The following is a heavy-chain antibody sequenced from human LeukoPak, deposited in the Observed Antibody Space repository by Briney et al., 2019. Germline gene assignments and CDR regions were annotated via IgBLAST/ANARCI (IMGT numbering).Heavy chain of an antibody. CDR2: IIPIFGTA. CDR3: ARSRPTGGYYDILTGSYPYYYYMDV. D-gene: IGHD3-9*01. J-gene: IGHJ6*03. Sequence: GASVKVSCKASGGTFSSYAISWVRQAPGQGLEWMGRIIPIFGTANYAQKFQGRVTITTDESTSTAYMELSSLRSEDTAVYYCARSRPTGGYYDILTGSYPYYYYMDVWGKGTTVTVSS. CDR1: GGTFSSYA. V-gene: IGHV1-69*05.